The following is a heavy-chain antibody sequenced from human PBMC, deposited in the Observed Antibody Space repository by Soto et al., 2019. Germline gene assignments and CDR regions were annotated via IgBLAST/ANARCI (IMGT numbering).Heavy chain of an antibody. CDR2: ISGYNGNT. V-gene: IGHV1-18*01. D-gene: IGHD2-2*01. CDR1: GYTFTSYG. Sequence: QVQLVQAGAEVKKPGASVKVSCKASGYTFTSYGICWVRQAPGQGLEWMGRISGYNGNTNYAQNLQGRVTMTTDTSTSTVYMELRSLRSDDTAVYYCARRCSSTRFLDLWGRGTLVILSS. J-gene: IGHJ2*01. CDR3: ARRCSSTRFLDL.